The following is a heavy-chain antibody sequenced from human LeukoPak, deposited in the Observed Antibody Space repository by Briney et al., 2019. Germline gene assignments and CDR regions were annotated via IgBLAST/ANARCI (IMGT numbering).Heavy chain of an antibody. V-gene: IGHV1-18*01. CDR1: GYTFTSYG. CDR2: ISAYNGNT. J-gene: IGHJ5*02. CDR3: ARDLSAMVRRVINWFDP. Sequence: GASVKVSCKASGYTFTSYGISWVRQAPGQGLEWMGWISAYNGNTNYAQKLQGRVTMTTDTSTSTAYMELRSLRSADTAVYYCARDLSAMVRRVINWFDPWGQGTLVTVSS. D-gene: IGHD3-10*01.